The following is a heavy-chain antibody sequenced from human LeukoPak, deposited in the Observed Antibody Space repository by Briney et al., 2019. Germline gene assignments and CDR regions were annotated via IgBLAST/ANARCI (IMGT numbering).Heavy chain of an antibody. V-gene: IGHV1-69*05. CDR1: GGTFSRYA. D-gene: IGHD3-3*01. J-gene: IGHJ5*02. Sequence: SVKVSCKASGGTFSRYAISWVRQAPGQGLEWMGGITPIFGTANYAQKFQGRVTITTDESTSTAYMELSSLRSEDTAVYYCARGNYDFWSGYSVYNWFDPWGQGTLVTVSS. CDR3: ARGNYDFWSGYSVYNWFDP. CDR2: ITPIFGTA.